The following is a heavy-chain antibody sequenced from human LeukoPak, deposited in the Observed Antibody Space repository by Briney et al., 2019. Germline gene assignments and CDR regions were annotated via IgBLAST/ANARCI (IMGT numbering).Heavy chain of an antibody. J-gene: IGHJ4*02. CDR1: GGSSSDCY. CDR2: ISHSGST. CDR3: ARSEVVSANVCVS. Sequence: SETLSLTCTVCGGSSSDCYWNWIRQPPGKGLEWIGEISHSGSTNYNPSLKSRVTMSVDRSKNQFSLRLSSVTAADTALYYCARSEVVSANVCVSWGQGTLVTVSS. V-gene: IGHV4-34*01. D-gene: IGHD2-8*01.